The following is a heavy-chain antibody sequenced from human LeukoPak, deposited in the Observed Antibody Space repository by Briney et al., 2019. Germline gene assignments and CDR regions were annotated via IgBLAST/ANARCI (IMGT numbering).Heavy chain of an antibody. CDR2: IYYSGST. V-gene: IGHV4-59*01. Sequence: SETLSLTCTVSGGSISSYYWSWSRQPPGKGVEWIGYIYYSGSTNYNPSLKSRVTISVDTSKNQFSLKLSSVTAADTAVYYCARDRDDAFDIWGQGTMVTVSS. CDR1: GGSISSYY. CDR3: ARDRDDAFDI. J-gene: IGHJ3*02.